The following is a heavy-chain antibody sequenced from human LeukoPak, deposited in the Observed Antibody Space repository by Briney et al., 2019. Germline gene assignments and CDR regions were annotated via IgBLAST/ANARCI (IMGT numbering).Heavy chain of an antibody. CDR3: AKTVVVVAAMAYFDY. D-gene: IGHD2-15*01. J-gene: IGHJ4*02. V-gene: IGHV3-23*01. CDR1: GFTFSDYD. Sequence: GGSLRLSCAASGFTFSDYDMSWIRQAPGKGLEWVSAISGSGGSTYYADSVKGRFTIPRDNSKNTLYLQMNSLRAEDTAVYYCAKTVVVVAAMAYFDYWGQGTLVTVSS. CDR2: ISGSGGST.